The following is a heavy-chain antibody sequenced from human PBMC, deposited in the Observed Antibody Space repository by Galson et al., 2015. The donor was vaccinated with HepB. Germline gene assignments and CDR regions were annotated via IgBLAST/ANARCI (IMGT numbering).Heavy chain of an antibody. D-gene: IGHD1-7*01. Sequence: SVKVSCKASGYTFTNYYMHWVRQAPGQGLEWMGIINPGSGSTSYVQKFQGRVTMTRDTSTSTVYMELSSLKSEDMAVYFCARGESELPFALDYWGQGTLITVSS. CDR3: ARGESELPFALDY. V-gene: IGHV1-46*01. CDR1: GYTFTNYY. CDR2: INPGSGST. J-gene: IGHJ4*02.